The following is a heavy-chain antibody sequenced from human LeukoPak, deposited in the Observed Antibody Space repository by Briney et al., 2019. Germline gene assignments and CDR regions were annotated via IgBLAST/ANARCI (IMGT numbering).Heavy chain of an antibody. CDR2: ISYDGKFA. CDR1: GFTFSRNA. CDR3: AKDRGSVIASHLFDD. Sequence: PGGSLRLSCAASGFTFSRNAMHWVRQAPGKGLEWVAVISYDGKFAYYEDSVKGRFTISRDNSKDTLSLQMNSLSTEDTAVYYCAKDRGSVIASHLFDDWGQGTLVTVSS. J-gene: IGHJ4*02. V-gene: IGHV3-30*18. D-gene: IGHD3-10*01.